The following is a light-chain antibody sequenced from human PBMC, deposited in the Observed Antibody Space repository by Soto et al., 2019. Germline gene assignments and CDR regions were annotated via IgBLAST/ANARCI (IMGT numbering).Light chain of an antibody. J-gene: IGKJ1*01. CDR1: QSVLYSSNNKNY. Sequence: DIVMTQSPDSLAVSLGERSTINCKSSQSVLYSSNNKNYLAWYQQKPVQPPKLLIYWASTRESGVPDRFSVSGAGTDFTLTISSLQAEDVAVYYCQQYYSTPPTFGQGTKVEIK. V-gene: IGKV4-1*01. CDR2: WAS. CDR3: QQYYSTPPT.